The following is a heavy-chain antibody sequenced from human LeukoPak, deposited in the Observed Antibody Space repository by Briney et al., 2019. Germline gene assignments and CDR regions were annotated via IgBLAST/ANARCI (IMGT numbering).Heavy chain of an antibody. CDR3: ARGRGLYYYGSGSRRNYFDY. D-gene: IGHD3-10*01. CDR2: INHSGST. V-gene: IGHV4-34*01. CDR1: GGSFSRYY. Sequence: PSDTLSLTCAVYGGSFSRYYWSWIRQPPGQGLEWIGEINHSGSTNYNPSLKSRVTISVDTSKNQFSLKLSSVTAADTAVYYCARGRGLYYYGSGSRRNYFDYWGQGTLVTVSS. J-gene: IGHJ4*02.